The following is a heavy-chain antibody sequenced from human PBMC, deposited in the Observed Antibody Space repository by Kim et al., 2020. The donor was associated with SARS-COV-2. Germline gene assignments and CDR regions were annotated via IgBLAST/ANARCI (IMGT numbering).Heavy chain of an antibody. D-gene: IGHD3-22*01. Sequence: GGSLRHSCAASGFTFSDHYMDWVRQAPGKGLEWVGRIRNKANSYTTEYAASVKGRFTISRDDLSLYLQMNSLKIEDTALYYCTRSSDSWNNWFDPWGQGTLVTVSS. V-gene: IGHV3-72*01. CDR3: TRSSDSWNNWFDP. CDR1: GFTFSDHY. J-gene: IGHJ5*02. CDR2: IRNKANSYTT.